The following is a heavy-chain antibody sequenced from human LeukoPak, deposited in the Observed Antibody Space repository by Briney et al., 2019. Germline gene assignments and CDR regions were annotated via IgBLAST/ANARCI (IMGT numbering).Heavy chain of an antibody. Sequence: PSETLSLTCAVYGGSFSGYYWSWIRQPPGKGLEWIGEINHSGSTNYNPSLKSRVTISVDTSKNQFSLKLSSVTAADTAVYYCARARLHYGMDVWGQGTTVTVSS. V-gene: IGHV4-34*01. CDR2: INHSGST. D-gene: IGHD3-16*01. CDR3: ARARLHYGMDV. J-gene: IGHJ6*02. CDR1: GGSFSGYY.